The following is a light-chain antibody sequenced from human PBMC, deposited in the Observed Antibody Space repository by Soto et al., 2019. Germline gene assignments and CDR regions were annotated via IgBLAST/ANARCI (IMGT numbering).Light chain of an antibody. V-gene: IGKV4-1*01. J-gene: IGKJ3*01. CDR3: HRYLGPPFT. CDR1: QSVIYSTNNKNY. Sequence: TRSPISAPVSLGGGSTIICSSTQSVIYSTNNKNYLGWYQQKPGQPPKVLNYWASTRESGVPDRFTVSGFLSDLSLALCSSQAGDGAVYKCHRYLGPPFTLGHGTKVDIK. CDR2: WAS.